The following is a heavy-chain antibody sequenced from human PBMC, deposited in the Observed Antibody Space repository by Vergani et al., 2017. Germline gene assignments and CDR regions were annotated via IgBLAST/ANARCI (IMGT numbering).Heavy chain of an antibody. CDR2: ISYDGTQK. D-gene: IGHD3-10*01. CDR1: GFTFSYYG. CDR3: ARDAMVRGIPRYYYGMDV. Sequence: QVHLVESGGGVVQPGRSLRLSCVVSGFTFSYYGMHWVRQAPGKGLEWVAVISYDGTQKYYADSVKGRFTISRDNSKSTLYLQMNSLRAEDTAVYYCARDAMVRGIPRYYYGMDVWGQGTTVTVSS. J-gene: IGHJ6*02. V-gene: IGHV3-30*03.